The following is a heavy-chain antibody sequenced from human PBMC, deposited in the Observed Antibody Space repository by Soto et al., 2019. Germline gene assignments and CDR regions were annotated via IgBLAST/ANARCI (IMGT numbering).Heavy chain of an antibody. D-gene: IGHD6-13*01. Sequence: EVQLVETGGGLIQPEGSLRLSCAASGFTVSNNYMSWVRQAPGKGLEWVSLIYSGGSTYYADSVKGRFTISRDNSKNTLYLQMNSLRAEDPAVYYCATYSSLDYWGQGNLVTVSS. V-gene: IGHV3-53*02. CDR2: IYSGGST. CDR1: GFTVSNNY. J-gene: IGHJ4*02. CDR3: ATYSSLDY.